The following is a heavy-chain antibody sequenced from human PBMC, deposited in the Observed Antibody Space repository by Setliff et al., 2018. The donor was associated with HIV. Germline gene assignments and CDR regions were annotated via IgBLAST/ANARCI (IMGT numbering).Heavy chain of an antibody. CDR3: ARAVVPPRSRGFDL. J-gene: IGHJ3*01. CDR1: GGSISSEGYY. D-gene: IGHD2-15*01. Sequence: SETLSLTCTVSGGSISSEGYYWSWIRQHPGKGLEWIGYIYYSGNTYYSPSLKSRLTISVDTSKKQFSLKLSSVTAADTAIYYCARAVVPPRSRGFDLWGQGTMVTVSS. CDR2: IYYSGNT. V-gene: IGHV4-31*03.